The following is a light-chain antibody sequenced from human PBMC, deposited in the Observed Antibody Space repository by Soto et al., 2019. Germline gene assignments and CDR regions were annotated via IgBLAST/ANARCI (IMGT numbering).Light chain of an antibody. CDR3: CSYAGAYTVL. Sequence: QSALTQPPSVSGSPGQSVTISCTGTSSDIGAYNFVSWYQQHPGKAPKFLIYDVNRRPSGVPDRFSGSKSGNTASLTISGLQGEDEADYYCCSYAGAYTVLFGGGTKLTVL. V-gene: IGLV2-11*01. J-gene: IGLJ3*02. CDR1: SSDIGAYNF. CDR2: DVN.